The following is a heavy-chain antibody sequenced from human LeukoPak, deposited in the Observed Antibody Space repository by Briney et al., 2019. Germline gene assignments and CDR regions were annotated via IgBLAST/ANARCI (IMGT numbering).Heavy chain of an antibody. J-gene: IGHJ2*01. D-gene: IGHD3-22*01. CDR1: GGSISSGSYY. V-gene: IGHV4-61*02. CDR2: IYTSGST. Sequence: PSETLSLTCTVSGGSISSGSYYWSWIRQPAGKGLEWIGRIYTSGSTNYNPSLKSRVTISVDTSKNQFYLKLSSVTAADTAVYYCARDTEYYDSSGYYYRYWYFDLWGRGTLVTVSS. CDR3: ARDTEYYDSSGYYYRYWYFDL.